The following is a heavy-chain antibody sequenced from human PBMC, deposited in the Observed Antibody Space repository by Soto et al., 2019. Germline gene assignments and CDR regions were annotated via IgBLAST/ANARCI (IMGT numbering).Heavy chain of an antibody. CDR3: AKEKSTYYDILTGPARYYFDY. Sequence: LSLTCAASGFTFSSYAMSWVRQAPGKGLEWVSAISGSGGSTYYADSVKGRFTISRDNSKNTLYLQMNSLRAEDTAVYYCAKEKSTYYDILTGPARYYFDYWGQGTLVTVSS. V-gene: IGHV3-23*01. CDR1: GFTFSSYA. J-gene: IGHJ4*02. CDR2: ISGSGGST. D-gene: IGHD3-9*01.